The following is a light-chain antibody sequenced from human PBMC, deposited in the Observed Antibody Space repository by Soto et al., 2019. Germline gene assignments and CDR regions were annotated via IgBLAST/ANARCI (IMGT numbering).Light chain of an antibody. CDR3: QQYESSPIT. CDR2: GAS. CDR1: QTLSSNS. V-gene: IGKV3-20*01. J-gene: IGKJ4*01. Sequence: EIVLTQSPGTLSLSPRERATLSCRASQTLSSNSLAWYQQRPGQTPRVLVYGASNRATGIPDKFSGSGSGTGFTLAFSRLEPGDFAVYYCQQYESSPITFGGGTKVDI.